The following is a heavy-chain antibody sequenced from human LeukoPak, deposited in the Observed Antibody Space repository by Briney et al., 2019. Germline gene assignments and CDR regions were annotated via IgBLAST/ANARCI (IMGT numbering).Heavy chain of an antibody. CDR3: ARLIESTSGYYYYGMDV. J-gene: IGHJ6*04. CDR1: GYSFTSYW. Sequence: GESLKISCKGSGYSFTSYWISWVRQMPGKGLEWMGRIDPSDSYTNYSPSFQGHATISADKSISTAYLQWSSLKASDTAMYCCARLIESTSGYYYYGMDVWGKGTTVTVSS. CDR2: IDPSDSYT. V-gene: IGHV5-10-1*01. D-gene: IGHD3-16*02.